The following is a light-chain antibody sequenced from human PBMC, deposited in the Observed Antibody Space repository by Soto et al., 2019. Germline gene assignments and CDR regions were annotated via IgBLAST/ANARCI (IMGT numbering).Light chain of an antibody. CDR1: QGISNY. J-gene: IGKJ1*01. CDR3: QKYNSAPRT. Sequence: DIHMTQSPSSLSASVLDRFTITCRASQGISNYLAWYQQKPGKVPKLLIYAASTLQSGVPSRFSGSGSGTDFTLTISSLQPEDVATYYCQKYNSAPRTFGQGTKVDIK. CDR2: AAS. V-gene: IGKV1-27*01.